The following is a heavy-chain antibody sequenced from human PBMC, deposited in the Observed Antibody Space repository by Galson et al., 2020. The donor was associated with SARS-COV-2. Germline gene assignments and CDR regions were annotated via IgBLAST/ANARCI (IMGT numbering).Heavy chain of an antibody. Sequence: GGSLRLSCAASGFTFSNAWMSWVRQAPGKGLEWVGRIKSKTDGGTTDYAAPVKGRFTISRDDSKNTLYLQMNSLKTEDTAVYYCTTDRVVAAPYYYYYGMDVWGQGTTVTVSS. CDR1: GFTFSNAW. D-gene: IGHD2-15*01. CDR2: IKSKTDGGTT. V-gene: IGHV3-15*01. J-gene: IGHJ6*02. CDR3: TTDRVVAAPYYYYYGMDV.